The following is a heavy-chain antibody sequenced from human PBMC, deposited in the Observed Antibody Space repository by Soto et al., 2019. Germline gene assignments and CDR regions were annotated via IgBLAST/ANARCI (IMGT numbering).Heavy chain of an antibody. Sequence: EVQLVESGGGLVKPGGSLRLSCAASGFSISNAWMNWVRQAPGKGLEWVGRMKRKIDGETTDYAAPLNGRFTVSRDDSKNMLYLQKNSLKAGDTDLSYFTTGSVDGVWGQVTTLAVAS. CDR2: MKRKIDGETT. D-gene: IGHD2-15*01. V-gene: IGHV3-15*07. J-gene: IGHJ6*02. CDR3: TTGSVDGV. CDR1: GFSISNAW.